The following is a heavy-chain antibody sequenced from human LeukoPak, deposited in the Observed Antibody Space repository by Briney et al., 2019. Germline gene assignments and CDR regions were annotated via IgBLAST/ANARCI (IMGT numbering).Heavy chain of an antibody. D-gene: IGHD2-2*01. Sequence: GASVKVSCKASGYTFTSYGISWVRQAPGQGLEWMGWISAYNGNTNYAQKLQGRVTMTTDTSTSTAYMELRSLRSDDTAVYYCARGRVVVPAAARPSYYYYGMDVWGQGTLVTVSS. V-gene: IGHV1-18*01. CDR2: ISAYNGNT. CDR3: ARGRVVVPAAARPSYYYYGMDV. J-gene: IGHJ6*02. CDR1: GYTFTSYG.